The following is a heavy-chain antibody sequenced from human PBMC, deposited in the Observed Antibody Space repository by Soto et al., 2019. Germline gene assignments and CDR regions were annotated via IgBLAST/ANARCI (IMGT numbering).Heavy chain of an antibody. J-gene: IGHJ5*02. D-gene: IGHD2-8*01. CDR2: IYYSGST. CDR3: ARLAWYCTNGVCYPNWFDP. V-gene: IGHV4-59*01. Sequence: PSETLSLTCTVSGGSISSYYLSWIRQPPGKGLEWIGYIYYSGSTNYNPSLKSRVTISVDTSKNQFSLKLSSVTAADTAVYYCARLAWYCTNGVCYPNWFDPWGQGTLVTVSS. CDR1: GGSISSYY.